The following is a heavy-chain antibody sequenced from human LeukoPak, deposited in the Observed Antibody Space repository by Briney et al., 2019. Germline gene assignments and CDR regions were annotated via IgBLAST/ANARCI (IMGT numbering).Heavy chain of an antibody. CDR3: ARTAKYYDFWSGSNAFDI. Sequence: KPSETLSLTCAVYGGSFSGYYWSWIRQPPGKGLEWIGEINHSGSTNYNPSLKSRVTISVDTSKNQFSLKLSSVTAADTAVYYCARTAKYYDFWSGSNAFDIWGQGTMVTVSS. V-gene: IGHV4-34*01. CDR2: INHSGST. CDR1: GGSFSGYY. D-gene: IGHD3-3*01. J-gene: IGHJ3*02.